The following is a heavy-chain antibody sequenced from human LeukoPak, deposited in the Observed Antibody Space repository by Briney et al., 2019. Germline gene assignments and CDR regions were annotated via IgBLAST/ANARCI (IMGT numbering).Heavy chain of an antibody. J-gene: IGHJ4*02. CDR1: GFTFSSYA. CDR2: ISYDGSNK. CDR3: AKGYQLLLDYFDY. V-gene: IGHV3-30-3*01. Sequence: GGSLRLSCAASGFTFSSYAMHWVRQAPGKGLEWVAVISYDGSNKYYADSVKGRFTISRDNSKNTLYLQMNSLRAEDTAVYYCAKGYQLLLDYFDYWGQGTLVTVSS. D-gene: IGHD2-2*01.